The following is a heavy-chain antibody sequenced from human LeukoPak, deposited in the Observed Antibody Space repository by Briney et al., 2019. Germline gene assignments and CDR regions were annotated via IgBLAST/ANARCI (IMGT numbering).Heavy chain of an antibody. D-gene: IGHD3-3*01. J-gene: IGHJ4*02. CDR3: AKEALYYDFWSGYYSNYFDY. CDR1: GFTFSSYG. Sequence: PGGSLRLSCAASGFTFSSYGMHWVRQAPGKGLEWVAVIWYDGSNKYYADSVKGRFTISRDNSKNTLYLQMNSLRAEDTAVYYCAKEALYYDFWSGYYSNYFDYWGQGTLVTVSS. V-gene: IGHV3-33*06. CDR2: IWYDGSNK.